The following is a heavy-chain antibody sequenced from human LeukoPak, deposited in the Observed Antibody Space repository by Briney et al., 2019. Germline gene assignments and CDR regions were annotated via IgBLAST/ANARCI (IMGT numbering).Heavy chain of an antibody. CDR1: GGTFSSYA. J-gene: IGHJ6*03. CDR3: ARNDYGGNSALYYYYMDV. CDR2: IIPIFGTA. Sequence: SVKVSCKASGGTFSSYAISWVRQAPGQGLEWMGGIIPIFGTANYAQKFQGRVTITTDESTSTAYMELSSLRSEGTAVYYGARNDYGGNSALYYYYMDVWGKGTTVTVSS. D-gene: IGHD4-23*01. V-gene: IGHV1-69*05.